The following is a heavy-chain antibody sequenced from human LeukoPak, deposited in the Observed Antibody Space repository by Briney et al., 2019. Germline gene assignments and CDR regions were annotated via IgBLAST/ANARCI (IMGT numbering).Heavy chain of an antibody. CDR3: ARDSYYDFWSGYPIAPFDY. V-gene: IGHV1-18*01. CDR1: GYTFTSYG. Sequence: GASVKVSCKASGYTFTSYGISWLRQAPGQGLEWMGWISAYNGNTNYAQKLQGRVTMTTDTSTSTAYMELRSLRSDDTAVYYCARDSYYDFWSGYPIAPFDYWGQGTLVTVSS. D-gene: IGHD3-3*01. CDR2: ISAYNGNT. J-gene: IGHJ4*02.